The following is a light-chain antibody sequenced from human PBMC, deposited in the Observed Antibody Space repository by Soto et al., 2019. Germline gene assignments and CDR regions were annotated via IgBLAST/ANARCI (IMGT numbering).Light chain of an antibody. J-gene: IGLJ2*01. CDR1: RSDVGGYDY. CDR3: TSYTGGSTLVV. CDR2: DVS. Sequence: QSALTQPASVSGSLGQSITISCTGTRSDVGGYDYVSWYQHRPGEAPKLMIYDVSLRPSGVSYRFSGSKSGNTASLAISGLQAEDEGDYYCTSYTGGSTLVVFGGGTK. V-gene: IGLV2-14*03.